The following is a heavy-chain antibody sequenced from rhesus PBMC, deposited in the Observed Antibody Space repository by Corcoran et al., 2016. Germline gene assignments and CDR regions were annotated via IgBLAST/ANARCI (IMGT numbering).Heavy chain of an antibody. CDR3: AKSEYSNYFDY. V-gene: IGHV3-103*01. CDR1: GFTFSSYA. Sequence: EVQLVETGGGLVQPGGSLRLSCAASGFTFSSYAMQWVRQAPGKGLEWISAINSGGGSTYYADSVKGRFTISRDNSKNTLSLQMNSLRAEDTAVYYCAKSEYSNYFDYWGQGVLVTVSS. CDR2: INSGGGST. D-gene: IGHD4-23*01. J-gene: IGHJ4*01.